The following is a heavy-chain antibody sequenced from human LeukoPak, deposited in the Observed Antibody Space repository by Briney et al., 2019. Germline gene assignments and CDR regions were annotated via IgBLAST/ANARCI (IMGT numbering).Heavy chain of an antibody. CDR3: TRQAVGTGCFDS. CDR2: IRSKANNYAT. D-gene: IGHD6-13*01. CDR1: GVTFSGSP. V-gene: IGHV3-73*01. Sequence: GGSLRLSCAASGVTFSGSPIHWVRQAPGKGLEWVGRIRSKANNYATGYGASMKGRFTVSRDDSESTAYLQMNSLGAEDTAVYYCTRQAVGTGCFDSWGQGTLVTVSS. J-gene: IGHJ5*01.